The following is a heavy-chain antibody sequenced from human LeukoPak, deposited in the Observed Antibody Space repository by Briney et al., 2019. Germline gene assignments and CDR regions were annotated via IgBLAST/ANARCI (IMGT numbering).Heavy chain of an antibody. CDR2: ITASGGST. CDR3: AKASREDNHHYFDY. Sequence: PGGSLRLSCAASGFTFSTYVMNWVRQAPGKGLEWVSGITASGGSTYYADSVKGRFTISRDNSKNTLYLQLNSLRVEDTAIYYCAKASREDNHHYFDYWGQGILVTVSS. CDR1: GFTFSTYV. D-gene: IGHD1-14*01. J-gene: IGHJ4*02. V-gene: IGHV3-23*01.